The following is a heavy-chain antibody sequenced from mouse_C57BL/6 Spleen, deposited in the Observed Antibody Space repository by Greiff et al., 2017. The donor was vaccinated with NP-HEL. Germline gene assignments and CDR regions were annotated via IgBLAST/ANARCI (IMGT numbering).Heavy chain of an antibody. J-gene: IGHJ2*01. CDR2: IHPSDSDT. D-gene: IGHD1-1*01. V-gene: IGHV1-74*01. CDR1: GYTFTSYW. Sequence: QVQLQQPGAELVKPGASVKVSCKASGYTFTSYWMHWVKQRPGQGLEWIGRIHPSDSDTNYNQKFKGKATLPVDTSSSTAYMQLSSLTSDDSAVYYCAIAIYYYGSSPDYWGQGTTLTVSS. CDR3: AIAIYYYGSSPDY.